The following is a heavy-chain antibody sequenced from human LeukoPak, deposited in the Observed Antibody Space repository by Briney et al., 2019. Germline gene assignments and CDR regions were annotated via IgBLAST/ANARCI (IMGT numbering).Heavy chain of an antibody. CDR2: IYYSGST. Sequence: SQTLSLACTVSGGSISSGDYYWSWIRQPPGKGLEWIGYIYYSGSTYYNPSLKSRVTISVDTSKNQFSLKLSSVTAADTAVYYCARDLGWQLVIDPWGQGTLVTVSS. V-gene: IGHV4-30-4*08. CDR1: GGSISSGDYY. D-gene: IGHD6-6*01. CDR3: ARDLGWQLVIDP. J-gene: IGHJ5*02.